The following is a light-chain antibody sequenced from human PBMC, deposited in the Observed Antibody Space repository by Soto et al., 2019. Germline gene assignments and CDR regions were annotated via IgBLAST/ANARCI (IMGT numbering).Light chain of an antibody. CDR2: AND. V-gene: IGLV1-51*01. CDR1: SSNVGNNI. J-gene: IGLJ3*02. Sequence: QSVLTQPPSVSAAPGQKVTISCSGSSSNVGNNIVSWYQQLPGAVPKLLIYANDKRPSGIPDRFSGSKSGTSATLGITGRQTGDEADYYCATWDTSLSAVVFGGGTKVTVL. CDR3: ATWDTSLSAVV.